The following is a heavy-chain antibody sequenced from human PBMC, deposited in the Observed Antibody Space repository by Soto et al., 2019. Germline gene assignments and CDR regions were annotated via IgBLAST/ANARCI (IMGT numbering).Heavy chain of an antibody. J-gene: IGHJ4*02. CDR1: GYTFTGYY. Sequence: ASVKVSCKGSGYTFTGYYIHWVRQTPGQGPEWMGEISPQTGGTKYAQKYQGRVTMTRDTSITTVYMELSNLRPDDTAVYSCGRGRSGELVVFYWGQGTLVTVSS. CDR3: GRGRSGELVVFY. D-gene: IGHD1-26*01. CDR2: ISPQTGGT. V-gene: IGHV1-2*02.